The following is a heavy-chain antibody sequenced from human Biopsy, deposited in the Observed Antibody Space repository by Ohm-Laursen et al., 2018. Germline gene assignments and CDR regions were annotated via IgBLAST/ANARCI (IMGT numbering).Heavy chain of an antibody. CDR1: SYTFTDYN. CDR2: INCKTGAT. CDR3: ARDPLNGHKHFDY. J-gene: IGHJ4*02. V-gene: IGHV1-2*02. D-gene: IGHD2-8*01. Sequence: ASVKVSCKASSYTFTDYNIHWMRQAPGQGLEWLGYINCKTGATNYAQKFQGTVTMTRDTSISTAYLALGSLRSADTAFYYCARDPLNGHKHFDYWGQGSLVTVSS.